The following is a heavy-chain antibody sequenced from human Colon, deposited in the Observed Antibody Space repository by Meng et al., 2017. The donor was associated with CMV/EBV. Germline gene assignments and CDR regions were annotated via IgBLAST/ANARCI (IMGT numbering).Heavy chain of an antibody. CDR2: IDYSGST. CDR3: MNRAYSQGQDF. D-gene: IGHD5-12*01. J-gene: IGHJ4*02. CDR1: GGSIGTSSYF. V-gene: IGHV4-39*07. Sequence: SETLSLTCTVSGGSIGTSSYFWGWIRQPPGKGLEWIATIDYSGSTDYNPSLQRRVTMSVDTSKNQFSLNVTSVTAADTAVYYCMNRAYSQGQDFWGQGMLVTVSS.